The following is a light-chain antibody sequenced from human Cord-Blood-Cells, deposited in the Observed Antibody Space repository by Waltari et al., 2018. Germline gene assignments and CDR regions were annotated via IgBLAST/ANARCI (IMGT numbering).Light chain of an antibody. Sequence: QSALTQPASVSGSPGQSITISCTGTSSDVGSYNLVSWYQPHPGKAPKLMIYEGSKRPSGVSNRFSGSKSGNTASLTFSGRQAEDESYYYCCSYAGSSTLVFGGGTKLTVL. CDR1: SSDVGSYNL. V-gene: IGLV2-23*01. J-gene: IGLJ2*01. CDR2: EGS. CDR3: CSYAGSSTLV.